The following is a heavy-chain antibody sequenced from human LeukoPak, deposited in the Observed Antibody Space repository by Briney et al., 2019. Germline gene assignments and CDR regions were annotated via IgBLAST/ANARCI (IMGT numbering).Heavy chain of an antibody. D-gene: IGHD3-22*01. CDR1: GYTFSSYG. Sequence: ASVKVSCKAPGYTFSSYGISWVRQAPGQGLEWMGWISAYNGNTNYAQKLQGRVTMTTNTSTSTAYMELRSLRSDDTAVYYCTSSYDSSGYYFQVLDYWGQGTLVTVSS. CDR2: ISAYNGNT. CDR3: TSSYDSSGYYFQVLDY. J-gene: IGHJ4*02. V-gene: IGHV1-18*01.